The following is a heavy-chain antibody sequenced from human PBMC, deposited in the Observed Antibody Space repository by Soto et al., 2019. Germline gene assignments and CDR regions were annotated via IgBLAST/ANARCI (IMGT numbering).Heavy chain of an antibody. CDR2: IWSDGNTK. CDR1: GFTFSSYG. CDR3: ASYRGWWELIH. D-gene: IGHD1-26*01. Sequence: QVQLVESGGGVVQPGRSLRLSCAASGFTFSSYGMHWVRQARGKGLEWVAVIWSDGNTKFYADSVKGRFTISRDNPNYTLYLQMNSLRVEDTAVYFCASYRGWWELIHWGQGTLVTVSS. V-gene: IGHV3-33*01. J-gene: IGHJ4*02.